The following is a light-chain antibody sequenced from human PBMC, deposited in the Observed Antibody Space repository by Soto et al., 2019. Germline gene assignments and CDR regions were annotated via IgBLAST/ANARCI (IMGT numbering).Light chain of an antibody. J-gene: IGKJ2*01. CDR3: QQYESSPYT. CDR2: GAN. CDR1: QSLSNIL. V-gene: IGKV3-20*01. Sequence: EVVLTQSPGTLSLFPGERATLSCRASQSLSNILLAWYQQKPGQPPRLLIYGANNRAGGTPDRFSGSGFGTDFTLTITRLEPEDFAVYYCQQYESSPYTFGQGTKLEN.